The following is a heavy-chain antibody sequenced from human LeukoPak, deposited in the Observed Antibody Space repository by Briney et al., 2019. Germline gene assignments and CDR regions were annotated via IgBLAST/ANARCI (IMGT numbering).Heavy chain of an antibody. Sequence: PGGSLRLSCAASGFTFSSYAMSWVRQAPGKWLVWVSAVTGSGGSTYYADSVKGRFTISRDNSKNTLYLQMNSLRAEDTAVYYCAKAVSYDFWSGYYGLDYWGPGTLVTVST. J-gene: IGHJ4*02. V-gene: IGHV3-23*01. CDR1: GFTFSSYA. CDR3: AKAVSYDFWSGYYGLDY. D-gene: IGHD3-3*01. CDR2: VTGSGGST.